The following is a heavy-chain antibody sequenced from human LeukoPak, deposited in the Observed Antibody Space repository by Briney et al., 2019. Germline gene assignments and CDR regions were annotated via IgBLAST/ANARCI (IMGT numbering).Heavy chain of an antibody. V-gene: IGHV3-21*01. J-gene: IGHJ4*02. CDR1: GFTFSAYA. D-gene: IGHD7-27*01. CDR3: ARNKLGVLFYFDY. Sequence: GGSLRLSCSASGFTFSAYAMHWVRQAPGKGLEWVSSISSASSYIYYADSVKGRFTISRDNAKNSLYLQMNSLRAEDTAVYYCARNKLGVLFYFDYWGQGTLVTVSS. CDR2: ISSASSYI.